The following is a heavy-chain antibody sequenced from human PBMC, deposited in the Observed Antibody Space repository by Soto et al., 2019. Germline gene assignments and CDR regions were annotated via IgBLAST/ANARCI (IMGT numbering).Heavy chain of an antibody. J-gene: IGHJ4*02. V-gene: IGHV1-69*02. CDR1: GGTFSSYT. Sequence: QVQLVQSGAEVKKPGSSVKVSCKASGGTFSSYTISWVRQAPGQGLEWMGRIIPILGIANYAQKFQGRVRITADKSTRTAYMELSSLRSEDTAVYYCARCSSSWNTAADYWGQGTLVTVSS. CDR2: IIPILGIA. D-gene: IGHD6-13*01. CDR3: ARCSSSWNTAADY.